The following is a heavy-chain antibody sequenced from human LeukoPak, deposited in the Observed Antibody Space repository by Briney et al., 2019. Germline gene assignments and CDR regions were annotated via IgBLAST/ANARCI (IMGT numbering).Heavy chain of an antibody. CDR3: ARPSYSSSWLPFDY. CDR2: IHPSDSDT. D-gene: IGHD6-13*01. Sequence: GESLKISCKGSGYKFTSNWIGWVRQMPGKGLEWIRIIHPSDSDTRYSPSFQGHVTISADKSISTAYLQWSSLKASDTAMYYCARPSYSSSWLPFDYWGQGTLVTVSS. V-gene: IGHV5-51*01. CDR1: GYKFTSNW. J-gene: IGHJ4*02.